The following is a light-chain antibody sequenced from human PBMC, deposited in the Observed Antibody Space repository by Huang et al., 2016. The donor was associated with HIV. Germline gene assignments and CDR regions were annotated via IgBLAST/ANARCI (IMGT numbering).Light chain of an antibody. CDR2: GTS. V-gene: IGKV3-15*01. CDR1: QSVRSN. J-gene: IGKJ1*01. CDR3: QQYNNWPRT. Sequence: EIVMTQSPATLSVFPGERATLSCRASQSVRSNLAWYKQKPGQAPRLLIYGTSTRATGIPARFSGSGSVTEFTLTISSLQSEDFAVYYCQQYNNWPRTFGQGTKVEIK.